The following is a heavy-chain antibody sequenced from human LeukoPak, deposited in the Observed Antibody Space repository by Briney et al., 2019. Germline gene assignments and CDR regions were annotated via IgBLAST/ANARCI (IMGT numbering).Heavy chain of an antibody. Sequence: GGSLRLSCAASGFTFSRYWMSWVRQAPGKGLEWVANIKRDGGEKYYVDSVEGRFTISRDNAKNSLYLQMNSLRAEDTAVYYCARGLYCTGGSCYSFYYYGMDVWGQGTTVTVSS. CDR1: GFTFSRYW. D-gene: IGHD2-15*01. CDR2: IKRDGGEK. J-gene: IGHJ6*02. CDR3: ARGLYCTGGSCYSFYYYGMDV. V-gene: IGHV3-7*01.